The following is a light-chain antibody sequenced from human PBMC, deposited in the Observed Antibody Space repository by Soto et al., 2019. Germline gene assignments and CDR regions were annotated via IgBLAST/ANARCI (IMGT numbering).Light chain of an antibody. Sequence: QSVLTQPASVSGSPGQSITISCTGTSSDVGSSKYVSWYQQHPGKAPKLIIYDVSDRPSGVSNRFSGSKSGNTASLTISGLQAEDEANYYCSSYTGISTVLFGGGTQLTVL. CDR2: DVS. CDR3: SSYTGISTVL. V-gene: IGLV2-14*01. J-gene: IGLJ2*01. CDR1: SSDVGSSKY.